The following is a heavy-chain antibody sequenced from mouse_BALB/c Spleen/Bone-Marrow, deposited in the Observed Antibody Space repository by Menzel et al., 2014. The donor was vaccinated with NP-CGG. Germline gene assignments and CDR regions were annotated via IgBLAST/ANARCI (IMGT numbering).Heavy chain of an antibody. CDR2: IDPAGGDT. J-gene: IGHJ1*01. CDR3: ARVNPWYFDV. CDR1: GFNIKDTY. D-gene: IGHD2-2*01. Sequence: EVMLVESGAELVKPGASVKLSCTASGFNIKDTYIHWVMQRPEQGLAWIGRIDPAGGDTKFDPKFQGKATITADTSSNTAYLQVTSLTSEDTAVYYCARVNPWYFDVWGAGTTVTVSS. V-gene: IGHV14-3*02.